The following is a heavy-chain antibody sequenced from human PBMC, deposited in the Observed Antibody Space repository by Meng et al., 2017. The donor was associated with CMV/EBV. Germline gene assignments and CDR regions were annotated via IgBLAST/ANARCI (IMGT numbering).Heavy chain of an antibody. CDR1: GFTVSSNY. CDR3: ARDGTYYDFWSGRAFGY. J-gene: IGHJ4*02. Sequence: GESLKISCAASGFTVSSNYMSWVRQAPGKGLEWVSVFYSGGSTYYADSVKGRFTISRDNSKNTLYLQMNSLRAEDTAVYYCARDGTYYDFWSGRAFGYWGQGTLVTVSS. V-gene: IGHV3-66*02. CDR2: FYSGGST. D-gene: IGHD3-3*01.